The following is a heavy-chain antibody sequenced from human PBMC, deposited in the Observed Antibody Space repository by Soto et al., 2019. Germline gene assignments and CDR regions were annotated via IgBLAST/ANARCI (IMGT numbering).Heavy chain of an antibody. CDR2: ISAYNGNT. CDR3: ARVLTGYRSSSRGPFDS. V-gene: IGHV1-18*04. J-gene: IGHJ4*02. D-gene: IGHD6-6*01. CDR1: GYTFTSYG. Sequence: ASVKVSCKASGYTFTSYGISWVRQAPGQGLEWMGWISAYNGNTNYAQKLQGRVTMTTDTSTSTAYMELRSLRSDDTAVYYCARVLTGYRSSSRGPFDSWGQGTPVPV.